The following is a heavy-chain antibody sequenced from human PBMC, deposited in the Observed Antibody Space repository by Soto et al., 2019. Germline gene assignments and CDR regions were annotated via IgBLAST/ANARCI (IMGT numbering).Heavy chain of an antibody. CDR3: ARVRGPYCGGDCYPPTPNWFDP. D-gene: IGHD2-21*02. J-gene: IGHJ5*02. V-gene: IGHV1-58*02. CDR2: IVVGTGNT. Sequence: ASVKVSCKASGFTLGTSAIQWVRQTRGHRLEWIGWIVVGTGNTNYAQKFQERVTITRDMSTSTTYMELDSLISEDTAVYYCARVRGPYCGGDCYPPTPNWFDPWGQGTLVTVSS. CDR1: GFTLGTSA.